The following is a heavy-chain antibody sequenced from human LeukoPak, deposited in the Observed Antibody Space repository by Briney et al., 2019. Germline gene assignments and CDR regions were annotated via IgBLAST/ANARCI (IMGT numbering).Heavy chain of an antibody. CDR1: GGSISSYY. Sequence: SETLSLTCIVSGGSISSYYWSWIRQPPGKGLEWIGYIYYSGSTTYNPSLKSRVTISLQTSKKQFSLKLSSVTAEDTAVYYCARRSGFYYGVDVWGHGTTVTVSS. J-gene: IGHJ6*02. CDR2: IYYSGST. V-gene: IGHV4-59*08. CDR3: ARRSGFYYGVDV.